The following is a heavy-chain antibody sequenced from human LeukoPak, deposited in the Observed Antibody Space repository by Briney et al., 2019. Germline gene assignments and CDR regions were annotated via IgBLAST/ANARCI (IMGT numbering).Heavy chain of an antibody. D-gene: IGHD1-26*01. CDR1: RFTFSSYS. Sequence: GGSLRLSCAASRFTFSSYSMNWVRQAPGKGLEWVSSISSSSSYIYYADSVKGRFTISRDNAKNSLYLQMNSLRAEDTAVYYCARDMYSGSYSGRFDYWGQGTLVTVSS. V-gene: IGHV3-21*01. J-gene: IGHJ4*02. CDR3: ARDMYSGSYSGRFDY. CDR2: ISSSSSYI.